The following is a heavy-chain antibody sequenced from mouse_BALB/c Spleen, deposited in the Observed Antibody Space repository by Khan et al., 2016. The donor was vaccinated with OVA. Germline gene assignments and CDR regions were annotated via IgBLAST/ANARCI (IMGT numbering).Heavy chain of an antibody. CDR1: GYTLTSYW. CDR3: ARLLINVDY. CDR2: INPRNGRT. V-gene: IGHV1S81*02. D-gene: IGHD2-1*01. Sequence: QVQLQQSGAELVNPGASVNLSCKPSGYTLTSYWMHWVKQRPGHGLEWIGEINPRNGRTNYTEKFKSKATLTVDKSSSTAYMQLSSPTSEDSAVYYWARLLINVDYWGQGTTLTVSS. J-gene: IGHJ2*01.